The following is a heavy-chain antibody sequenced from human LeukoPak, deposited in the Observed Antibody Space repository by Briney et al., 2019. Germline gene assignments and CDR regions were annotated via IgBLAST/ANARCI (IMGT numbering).Heavy chain of an antibody. J-gene: IGHJ1*01. V-gene: IGHV3-11*04. CDR2: ISSSGSTI. Sequence: GGSLRLSCAASGFTFSDYYMSWIRQAPGKGLEWVSYISSSGSTIYYADSVKGRFTISRDNAKNSPYLQMNSLRAEDTAVYYCARAPYHSSGYYHPPEYFRHWGQGTLVTVSS. CDR3: ARAPYHSSGYYHPPEYFRH. D-gene: IGHD3-22*01. CDR1: GFTFSDYY.